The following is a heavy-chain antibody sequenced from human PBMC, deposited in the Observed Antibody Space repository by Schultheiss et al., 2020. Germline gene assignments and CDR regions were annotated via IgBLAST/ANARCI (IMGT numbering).Heavy chain of an antibody. Sequence: WGSLRLSCAASGYAFSSHVMHWVRQAPGKGLEWVTFISYDGSNEYYVDSVKGRFTISRDNSKNTLYLQMNSLRGEDTAVYYCAKDQAGYCFSSNCFNGMDVWGQGTTVTVSS. CDR1: GYAFSSHV. V-gene: IGHV3-30*18. D-gene: IGHD2-2*01. J-gene: IGHJ6*02. CDR3: AKDQAGYCFSSNCFNGMDV. CDR2: ISYDGSNE.